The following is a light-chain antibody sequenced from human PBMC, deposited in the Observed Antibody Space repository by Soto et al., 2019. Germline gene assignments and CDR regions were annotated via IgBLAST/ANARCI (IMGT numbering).Light chain of an antibody. Sequence: EIVLTQSPGTLSLSPGERATLSCRASQSVSSSYLAWYQQKPGQAPRLLIYGASSRATGIPDRFSGSGSGTDFTLTSSRLEPEDVAVYYRQQYGSAPKTFGQGTKVEIK. J-gene: IGKJ1*01. CDR3: QQYGSAPKT. V-gene: IGKV3-20*01. CDR2: GAS. CDR1: QSVSSSY.